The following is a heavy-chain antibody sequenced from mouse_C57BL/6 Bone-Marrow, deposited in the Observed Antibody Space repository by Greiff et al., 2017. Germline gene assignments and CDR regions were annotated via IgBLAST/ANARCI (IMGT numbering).Heavy chain of an antibody. J-gene: IGHJ4*01. CDR2: ISSGSSTI. Sequence: EVKLVESGGGLVKPGGSLKLSCAASGFTFSDYGMHWVRQAPEKGLEWVAYISSGSSTIYYADTVKGRFTISRDNAKNTLFLQMTSLRSEDTAMYYCARERDDYVEAMDYWGQGTSVTVSS. D-gene: IGHD2-4*01. V-gene: IGHV5-17*01. CDR1: GFTFSDYG. CDR3: ARERDDYVEAMDY.